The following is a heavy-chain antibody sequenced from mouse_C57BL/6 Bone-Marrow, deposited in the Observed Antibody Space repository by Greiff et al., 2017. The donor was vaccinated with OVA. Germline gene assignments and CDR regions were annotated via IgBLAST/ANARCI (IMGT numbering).Heavy chain of an antibody. V-gene: IGHV5-9-1*02. CDR2: ISSGGDYI. CDR3: TRDFYDGYPYYAMDY. CDR1: GFTFSSYA. J-gene: IGHJ4*01. D-gene: IGHD2-3*01. Sequence: EVQGVVSGEGLVKPGGSLKLSCAASGFTFSSYAMSWVRQTPEKRLEWVAYISSGGDYIYYADTVKGRFTISRDNARNTLYLQMSSLKSEDTAMYYCTRDFYDGYPYYAMDYWGQGTSVTVSS.